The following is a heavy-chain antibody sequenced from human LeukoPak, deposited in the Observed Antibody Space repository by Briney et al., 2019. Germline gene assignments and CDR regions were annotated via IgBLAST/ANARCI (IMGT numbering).Heavy chain of an antibody. CDR2: IYPSDSHT. CDR3: ARARTVLIDDAFGI. CDR1: GYSFTTYW. D-gene: IGHD4-17*01. Sequence: GESLKISCKGSGYSFTTYWIGWVRQMPGKGLEWMGIIYPSDSHTRYSPSFQGRVTMSADKSITTAYLQWNSLKASDTAMYYCARARTVLIDDAFGIWGQGTMVTVSS. J-gene: IGHJ3*02. V-gene: IGHV5-51*01.